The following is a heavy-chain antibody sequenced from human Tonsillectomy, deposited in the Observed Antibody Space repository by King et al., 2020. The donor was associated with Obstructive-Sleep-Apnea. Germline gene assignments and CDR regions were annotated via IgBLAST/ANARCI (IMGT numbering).Heavy chain of an antibody. CDR3: ARVNQAAAWSFDY. Sequence: VQLVESGGEVKKPGASVKVSCKASGYTFATYGVTWLRQAPGQGLEWMGWITASNGNTKYAQNFQVRVTMTTDTSTSTAYMELRSLRSDDTAVYYCARVNQAAAWSFDYWGQGTLVTVSS. D-gene: IGHD6-13*01. J-gene: IGHJ4*02. V-gene: IGHV1-18*01. CDR2: ITASNGNT. CDR1: GYTFATYG.